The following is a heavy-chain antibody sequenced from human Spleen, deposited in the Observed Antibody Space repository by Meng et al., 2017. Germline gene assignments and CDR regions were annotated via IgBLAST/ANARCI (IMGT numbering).Heavy chain of an antibody. CDR2: IYHSGST. CDR1: GGSISISNW. J-gene: IGHJ4*02. D-gene: IGHD3-22*01. V-gene: IGHV4-4*02. CDR3: ARLILDSSGYYYIMDY. Sequence: AGPGRVEPSGTLSLTCAVSGGSISISNWWSWVRQPPGQGLEWIGEIYHSGSTNYNPSLKSRVTISLDQSKNQFSLKLRSVTAADTAVYYCARLILDSSGYYYIMDYWGQGTLVTVSS.